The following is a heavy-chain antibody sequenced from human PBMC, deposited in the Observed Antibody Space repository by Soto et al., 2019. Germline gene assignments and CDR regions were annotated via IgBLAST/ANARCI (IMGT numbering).Heavy chain of an antibody. CDR3: ARDLCSGGTCYSAY. D-gene: IGHD2-15*01. J-gene: IGHJ4*02. CDR2: ISYDGRST. V-gene: IGHV3-30*04. CDR1: GFTFSSYA. Sequence: QVQLVESGGGVVQPGRYLRLSCAASGFTFSSYAMHWVRQAPGKGLEWAAVISYDGRSTYYADSVKGRFTVSRDNSKNTVWLEMNSLRGEDTAIYYCARDLCSGGTCYSAYWGQGTLVTVSS.